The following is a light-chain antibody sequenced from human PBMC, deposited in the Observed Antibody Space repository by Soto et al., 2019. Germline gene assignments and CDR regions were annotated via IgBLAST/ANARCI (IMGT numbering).Light chain of an antibody. CDR3: QQHKSYPLT. J-gene: IGKJ1*01. V-gene: IGKV1-5*03. CDR1: QSIGNW. CDR2: EAS. Sequence: IRMTQSPSTQSASVGDRVTITCRASQSIGNWLAWYQQKPGRAPKFLIYEASSLESGVPSRFSGSGSGTDFTLTISGLQPDDFATYYCQQHKSYPLTFGQGTKVDIK.